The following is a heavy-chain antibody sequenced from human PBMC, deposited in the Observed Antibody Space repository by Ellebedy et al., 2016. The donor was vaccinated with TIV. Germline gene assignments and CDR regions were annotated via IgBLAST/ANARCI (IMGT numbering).Heavy chain of an antibody. CDR1: GYTFTSYG. Sequence: AASVKVSCKASGYTFTSYGINWVRQAPGQGLEWMGWIGSYNGNTNYAQKLQGSVTMTTDTSTSTAYMELRSLRSDDTAVYYCARDSGYSNSWFYWGLGTLVTVSS. CDR2: IGSYNGNT. J-gene: IGHJ4*02. V-gene: IGHV1-18*04. D-gene: IGHD6-13*01. CDR3: ARDSGYSNSWFY.